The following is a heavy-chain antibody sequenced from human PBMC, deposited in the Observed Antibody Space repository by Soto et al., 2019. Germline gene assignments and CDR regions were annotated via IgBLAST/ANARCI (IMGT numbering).Heavy chain of an antibody. D-gene: IGHD2-15*01. J-gene: IGHJ3*02. Sequence: GASVKVTSKASGYTLTSYAMHWVRQAPGQRLEWMGWINAGNGNTKYSQKFQGRVTITRDTSASTAYMELSSLRSEDTAVYYCARSSCSGGSCYLRFDIWGQRTMVTVSS. CDR3: ARSSCSGGSCYLRFDI. CDR2: INAGNGNT. V-gene: IGHV1-3*01. CDR1: GYTLTSYA.